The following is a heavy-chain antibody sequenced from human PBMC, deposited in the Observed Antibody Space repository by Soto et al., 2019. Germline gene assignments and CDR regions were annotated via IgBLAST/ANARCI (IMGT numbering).Heavy chain of an antibody. D-gene: IGHD3-3*01. CDR3: ARGLAPTIFGTVPTPNWFDP. J-gene: IGHJ5*02. CDR1: GGSINTAGYY. CDR2: IFYSGSA. V-gene: IGHV4-31*03. Sequence: SETLSLTCNVTGGSINTAGYYWSWIRQVPGKGLEWIGYIFYSGSAYYHPSLKSRASISVDRSKNQFSLRLSSVTSADTAVYYCARGLAPTIFGTVPTPNWFDPWGQGTLVTVSS.